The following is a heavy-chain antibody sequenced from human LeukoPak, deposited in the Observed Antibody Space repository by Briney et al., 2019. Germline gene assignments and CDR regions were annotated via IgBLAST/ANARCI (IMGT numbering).Heavy chain of an antibody. J-gene: IGHJ4*02. CDR2: IIPIFGTA. CDR1: GGTFSSYA. CDR3: ARGAVADLLFDY. V-gene: IGHV1-69*13. D-gene: IGHD6-19*01. Sequence: GASVKVSCKASGGTFSSYAISWVRQAPGQGLEWMGGIIPIFGTANYAQKFQGRVTITADESTSTAYMELSSLRSEDTAVHYCARGAVADLLFDYWGQGTLVTVSS.